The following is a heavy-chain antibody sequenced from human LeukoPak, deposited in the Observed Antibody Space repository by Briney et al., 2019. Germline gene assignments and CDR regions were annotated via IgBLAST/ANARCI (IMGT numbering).Heavy chain of an antibody. CDR3: AKAQHISTWGYFDS. V-gene: IGHV1-18*01. CDR1: GYTFTTYG. J-gene: IGHJ4*02. D-gene: IGHD6-13*01. Sequence: GASVKVSCKASGYTFTTYGITWVRQAPGQGLEWMGWISAYNGNTNYAQKLQGRVTMTRDTSTSIVYMELRSLRSDDTAVYYCAKAQHISTWGYFDSWGQGILVTVSS. CDR2: ISAYNGNT.